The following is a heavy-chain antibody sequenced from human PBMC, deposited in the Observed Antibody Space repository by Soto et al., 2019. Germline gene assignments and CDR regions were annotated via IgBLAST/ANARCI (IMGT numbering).Heavy chain of an antibody. J-gene: IGHJ6*02. CDR2: IYRSGSS. Sequence: QLQLQESGSGLVKPSQTLSLTCAVSGASISSGGYSWSWIRQPPGKALEWIGYIYRSGSSYYNPSLNSQPTISMDTSKPQFSRKLSSVTAAATAVYYCVRMWIFAMDVWGPGTTVTVSS. D-gene: IGHD5-12*01. CDR3: VRMWIFAMDV. V-gene: IGHV4-30-2*01. CDR1: GASISSGGYS.